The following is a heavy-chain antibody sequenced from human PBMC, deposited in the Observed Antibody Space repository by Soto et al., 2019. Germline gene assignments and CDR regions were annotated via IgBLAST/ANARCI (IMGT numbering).Heavy chain of an antibody. D-gene: IGHD1-26*01. CDR1: GFTFSSYA. Sequence: EVQLLESGGGLVQPGGSLRLSCAASGFTFSSYAMRWVRQAPGKGLEWVSAISGSGGSTYYADSVKGRFTISRDNSKNTLYLQMNSLRAKDTAVYYCEKRGSGSYYNYWGQGTLVTVSS. CDR3: EKRGSGSYYNY. CDR2: ISGSGGST. V-gene: IGHV3-23*01. J-gene: IGHJ4*02.